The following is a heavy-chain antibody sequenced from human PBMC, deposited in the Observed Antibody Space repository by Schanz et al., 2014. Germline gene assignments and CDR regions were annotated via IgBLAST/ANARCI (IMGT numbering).Heavy chain of an antibody. Sequence: EVHLLESGGGLVQPGGSLRLSCATSGFSFSSYAINWVRQAPGKGREWVSGISGSGASTYYADSVKGRFTISRDNSNKTVDLQMSSLRADDTAVYYCAKAADWPVTRFDPWGQGTLVTVSS. D-gene: IGHD3-9*01. V-gene: IGHV3-23*01. CDR3: AKAADWPVTRFDP. J-gene: IGHJ5*02. CDR2: ISGSGAST. CDR1: GFSFSSYA.